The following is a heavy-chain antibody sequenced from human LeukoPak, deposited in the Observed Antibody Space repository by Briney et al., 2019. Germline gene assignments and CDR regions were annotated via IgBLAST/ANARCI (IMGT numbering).Heavy chain of an antibody. CDR1: GGTFSSYG. CDR3: AKDRESYYWGVNFDY. V-gene: IGHV3-30*18. Sequence: SCKASGGTFSSYGMHWVRQALGKGLEWVAVISYDGSNKYYADSVKGRFTISRDNSKNTLYLQMNSLRAEDTAVYYCAKDRESYYWGVNFDYWGQGTLVTVSS. J-gene: IGHJ4*02. CDR2: ISYDGSNK. D-gene: IGHD1-26*01.